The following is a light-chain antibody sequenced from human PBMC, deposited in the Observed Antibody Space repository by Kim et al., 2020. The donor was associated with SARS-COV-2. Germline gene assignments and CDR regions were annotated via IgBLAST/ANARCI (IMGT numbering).Light chain of an antibody. J-gene: IGLJ3*02. V-gene: IGLV2-14*04. CDR3: SSYTRSSTWV. Sequence: GQSIAISSTVTSSDVGGSNYVSWYQQHPGNAPTLMIYDASKRPSWVSTRFSCSKSGNTASLTISGLQAEEGADYYCSSYTRSSTWVFGGGTQLTVL. CDR1: SSDVGGSNY. CDR2: DAS.